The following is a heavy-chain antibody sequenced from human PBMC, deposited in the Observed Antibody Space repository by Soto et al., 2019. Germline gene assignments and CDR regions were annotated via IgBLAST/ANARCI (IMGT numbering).Heavy chain of an antibody. Sequence: SVKVSCKASGGTFSSYAISWVRQAPGQGLEWMGGIIPIFGTANYAQKFQGRVTITANESTSTAYMELSSLRSEDTAVYYCARSRGGHYDILTGYYINWGQGTLVTVS. J-gene: IGHJ4*02. CDR1: GGTFSSYA. CDR3: ARSRGGHYDILTGYYIN. V-gene: IGHV1-69*13. D-gene: IGHD3-9*01. CDR2: IIPIFGTA.